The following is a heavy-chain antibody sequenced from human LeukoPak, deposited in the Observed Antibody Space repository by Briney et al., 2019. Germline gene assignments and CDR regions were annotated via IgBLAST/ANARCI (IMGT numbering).Heavy chain of an antibody. D-gene: IGHD6-19*01. Sequence: GGSLRLSCPASGFTFSSYAMHWFRQAPGKGLDYVSAISSNGGSTYYANSVKGRFTISRDNSKNTLYLQMGSLRAEDMAVYYCARLTSGWRFDYWGQGTLVTVSS. CDR2: ISSNGGST. CDR3: ARLTSGWRFDY. J-gene: IGHJ4*02. CDR1: GFTFSSYA. V-gene: IGHV3-64*01.